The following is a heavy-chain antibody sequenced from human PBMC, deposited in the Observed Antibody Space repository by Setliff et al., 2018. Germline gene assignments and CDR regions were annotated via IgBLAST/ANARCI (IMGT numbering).Heavy chain of an antibody. Sequence: ASVKVSCKTSGFGFTTFGFSWVRQAPGQGLEWLGSISPYGGNTNYPQWLQDRVTMTIDTSATTVYMELQSLRSDDTAVYYCVRSSAPQVALAADFDFWGQGTPVTVSS. J-gene: IGHJ4*02. CDR1: GFGFTTFG. CDR2: ISPYGGNT. V-gene: IGHV1-18*01. CDR3: VRSSAPQVALAADFDF. D-gene: IGHD6-19*01.